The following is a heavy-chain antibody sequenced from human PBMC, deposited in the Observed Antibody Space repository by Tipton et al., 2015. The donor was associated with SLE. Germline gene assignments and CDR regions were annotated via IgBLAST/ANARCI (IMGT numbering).Heavy chain of an antibody. CDR3: AKDPPDYGMDV. Sequence: SLRLSCAASGFIFDDYAMHWVRQAPGKGLEWVSSISWKSATIGYADSVKGRFTISRDSSKNTLYLQMNSLRAEDTAMYYCAKDPPDYGMDVWGQGTTVTVSS. CDR2: ISWKSATI. J-gene: IGHJ6*02. V-gene: IGHV3-9*01. CDR1: GFIFDDYA.